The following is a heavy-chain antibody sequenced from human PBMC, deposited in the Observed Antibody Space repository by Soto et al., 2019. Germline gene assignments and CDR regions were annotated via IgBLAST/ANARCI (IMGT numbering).Heavy chain of an antibody. Sequence: GGSLSLSCAASGFTFDTYGMNWVRKAPGKGPEWLSGINSDGTISSYADSVKGRFTISRDNARNTLSLQMNSLRADDTAVYYCARLSGDHSAFFSYGMDAWGQGTTVTVS. CDR2: INSDGTIS. D-gene: IGHD2-21*01. J-gene: IGHJ6*02. V-gene: IGHV3-74*01. CDR3: ARLSGDHSAFFSYGMDA. CDR1: GFTFDTYG.